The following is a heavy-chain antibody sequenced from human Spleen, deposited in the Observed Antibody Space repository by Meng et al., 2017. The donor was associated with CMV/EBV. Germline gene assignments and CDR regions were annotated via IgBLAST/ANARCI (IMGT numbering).Heavy chain of an antibody. CDR1: VFSLSTSGVG. CDR2: IYWNDDK. Sequence: SGPTLVKPTQTLTLTCTFSVFSLSTSGVGVGWIRQPPGKALEWLALIYWNDDKRYSPSLKSRLTITKDNSKKQVVLTMTNMDPVDTATYYCANRTAVAGVLTPFDYWGQGTLVTVSS. V-gene: IGHV2-5*01. D-gene: IGHD6-19*01. CDR3: ANRTAVAGVLTPFDY. J-gene: IGHJ4*02.